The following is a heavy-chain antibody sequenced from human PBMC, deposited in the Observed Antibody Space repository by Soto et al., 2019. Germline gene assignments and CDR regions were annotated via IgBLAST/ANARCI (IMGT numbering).Heavy chain of an antibody. D-gene: IGHD2-8*01. CDR2: FYHSGTT. CDR1: CDSIKNYF. CDR3: ARDPGYCTNGVCPIFDF. Sequence: SEALFLTCPVSCDSIKNYFWSCVCHPPGIGLEWIGHFYHSGTTNYSPALKSRVTISIDQSKNQFSLRLNSVTAADTAVYFCARDPGYCTNGVCPIFDFWGQGIPVTVSS. J-gene: IGHJ4*02. V-gene: IGHV4-59*01.